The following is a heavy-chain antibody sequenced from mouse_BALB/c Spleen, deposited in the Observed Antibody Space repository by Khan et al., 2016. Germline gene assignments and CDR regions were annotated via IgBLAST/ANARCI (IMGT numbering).Heavy chain of an antibody. CDR2: ISYDGSN. J-gene: IGHJ1*01. CDR3: ASNWEGWYFDV. Sequence: EVQLQESGPGLVKPSQSLSLTCSVTGYSITSGYYWNWIRQFPGNKLEWMGNISYDGSNNYNPSLKNRISITRDTSKNQFFLKLNSVTTEDTATYYCASNWEGWYFDVWGAGTTVTVSS. D-gene: IGHD4-1*01. CDR1: GYSITSGYY. V-gene: IGHV3-6*02.